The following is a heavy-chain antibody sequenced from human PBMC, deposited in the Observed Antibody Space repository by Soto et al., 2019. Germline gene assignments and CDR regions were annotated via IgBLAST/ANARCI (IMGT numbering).Heavy chain of an antibody. V-gene: IGHV1-18*01. CDR3: ARDSFYCSSTSCSFDH. D-gene: IGHD2-2*01. J-gene: IGHJ4*02. Sequence: ASVKVSCKASGYTFTSYGISWVRQAPGQGLEWMGWISAYNGNTNYAQKLQGRVTMTTDTSTSTAYMELRSLRSDDTAVYYCARDSFYCSSTSCSFDHWGQGTLVTVSA. CDR1: GYTFTSYG. CDR2: ISAYNGNT.